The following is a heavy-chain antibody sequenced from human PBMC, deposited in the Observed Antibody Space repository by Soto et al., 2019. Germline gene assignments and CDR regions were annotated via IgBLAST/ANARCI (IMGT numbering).Heavy chain of an antibody. CDR2: INHSGST. CDR3: AGGQRTRISRCMDF. V-gene: IGHV4-34*01. CDR1: GGSFSGYY. D-gene: IGHD2-15*01. J-gene: IGHJ6*02. Sequence: PSETLSLTCAVYGGSFSGYYWSWIRQPPGKGLEWIGEINHSGSTNYNPSLKSRGTISVDTSKNQFSLKLSSVTAADTAVYYCAGGQRTRISRCMDFWGQGTTVTVSS.